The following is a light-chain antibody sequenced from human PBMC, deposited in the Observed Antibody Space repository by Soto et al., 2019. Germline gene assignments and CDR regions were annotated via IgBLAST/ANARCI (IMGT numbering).Light chain of an antibody. CDR1: ESVGTK. CDR3: QQYYDWPQT. CDR2: GAS. V-gene: IGKV3-15*01. Sequence: ETVLTQSPDTLSVSPGERATLSCGASESVGTKLAWYQQKPGQAPRLLIYGASTRATGIPARFSGDGSGTEFTLTISSLQSEDLAIYHCQQYYDWPQTFGQGTTVELK. J-gene: IGKJ1*01.